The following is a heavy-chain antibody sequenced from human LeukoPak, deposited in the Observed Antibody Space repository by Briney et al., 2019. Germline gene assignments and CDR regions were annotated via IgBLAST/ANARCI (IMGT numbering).Heavy chain of an antibody. CDR3: ARDATSGGYYYYYMDV. Sequence: SETLSLTCTVSGYSISSGYYWGWIRQPPGKGLEWIGSIYHSGSTYYNPSLKSRVTISVDTSKNQFSLKLSSVTAADTAVYYCARDATSGGYYYYYMDVWGQGTTVTVSS. D-gene: IGHD5-24*01. J-gene: IGHJ6*03. CDR2: IYHSGST. V-gene: IGHV4-38-2*02. CDR1: GYSISSGYY.